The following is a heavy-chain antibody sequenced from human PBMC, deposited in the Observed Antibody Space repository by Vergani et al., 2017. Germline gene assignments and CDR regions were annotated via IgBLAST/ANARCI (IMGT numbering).Heavy chain of an antibody. CDR3: ARRPISGDSSTGPTYYYEY. D-gene: IGHD2-21*02. J-gene: IGHJ4*02. CDR1: GGTFSSYA. CDR2: IIPIFGTA. V-gene: IGHV1-69*01. Sequence: QVQLVQSGAEVKKPGSSVKVSCKASGGTFSSYAISWVRQAPGQGLEWMGGIIPIFGTANYAQKFQGRVTITADESTSTAYMELSSLRSEDTAVYYCARRPISGDSSTGPTYYYEYWGQGTLVTVSS.